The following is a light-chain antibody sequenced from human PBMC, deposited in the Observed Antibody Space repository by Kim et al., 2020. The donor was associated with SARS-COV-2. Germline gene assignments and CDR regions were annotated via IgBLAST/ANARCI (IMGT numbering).Light chain of an antibody. CDR3: NSRDSSGNHLV. Sequence: SSELTQDPAVSVALGQTVRITCQGDNLRKYFASWFQQRPGQAPVLVMYAKNNRPSGIPDRFSGSSSGNTASLTITGAQAEDEADYYCNSRDSSGNHLVFGGGTQLTVL. CDR1: NLRKYF. V-gene: IGLV3-19*01. CDR2: AKN. J-gene: IGLJ3*02.